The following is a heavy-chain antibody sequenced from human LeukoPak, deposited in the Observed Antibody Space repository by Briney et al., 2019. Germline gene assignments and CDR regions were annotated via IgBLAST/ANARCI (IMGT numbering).Heavy chain of an antibody. V-gene: IGHV3-15*01. D-gene: IGHD5-18*01. J-gene: IGHJ4*02. Sequence: GGSLRLSCAASGFTFSSAWMSWVRQAPGKGLEWVGRIKSKTDGGTTDYAAPVKGRFTISRDDSKNTLYLQMNSLKTEDTAVYYCTTDVDTAMGLDYWGQGTLVTVSS. CDR2: IKSKTDGGTT. CDR3: TTDVDTAMGLDY. CDR1: GFTFSSAW.